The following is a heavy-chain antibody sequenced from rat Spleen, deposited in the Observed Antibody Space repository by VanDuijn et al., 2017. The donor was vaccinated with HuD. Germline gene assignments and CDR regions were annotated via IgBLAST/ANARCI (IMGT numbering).Heavy chain of an antibody. Sequence: EVQLVKSGGGLVQPGRSLKLSCAASGFTFSSFPMAWVRQAPKKGLEWVASISSGGGGTYSPDSVKDRFTISRDNAKSTLYLQMDSLRSEDTASYYCARHHYDGYYHGPVFGVMDAWGQGASVTVSS. J-gene: IGHJ4*01. V-gene: IGHV5-25*01. D-gene: IGHD1-12*03. CDR2: ISSGGGGT. CDR1: GFTFSSFP. CDR3: ARHHYDGYYHGPVFGVMDA.